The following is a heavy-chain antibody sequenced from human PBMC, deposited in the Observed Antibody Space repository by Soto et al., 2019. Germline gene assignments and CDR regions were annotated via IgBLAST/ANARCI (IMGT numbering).Heavy chain of an antibody. J-gene: IGHJ5*02. CDR2: IGWNGASI. V-gene: IGHV3-9*01. CDR1: GFAFDEYV. CDR3: AKSGLVPYSGP. D-gene: IGHD2-15*01. Sequence: EVQLVQSGGGLVQPGRSLRLSCAATGFAFDEYVIHWVRQAPGKGLEWVGSIGWNGASIDYADSVKGQFTISRDNAKNPLFLQMNSLTTDDTALYFCAKSGLVPYSGPWGQGTLVSVSS.